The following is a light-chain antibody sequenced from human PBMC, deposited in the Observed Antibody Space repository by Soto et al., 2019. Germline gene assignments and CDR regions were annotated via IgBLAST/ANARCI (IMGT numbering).Light chain of an antibody. J-gene: IGKJ1*01. Sequence: AIRMTQSPSSFSASTGDRVTITCRASQGISSYLAWYQQKPGKAPKLLIYAASTLQSGVPSRFSGSGSGTAFTLTISCLQSEDFATYYCQQYYSYPVTFGQGTKVEIK. V-gene: IGKV1-8*01. CDR3: QQYYSYPVT. CDR1: QGISSY. CDR2: AAS.